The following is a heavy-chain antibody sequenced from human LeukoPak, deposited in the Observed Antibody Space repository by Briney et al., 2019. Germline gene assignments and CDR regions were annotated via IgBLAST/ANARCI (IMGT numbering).Heavy chain of an antibody. Sequence: GASVKVSCKASGYTFTSYYMHWVRQAPGQVLEWMGIINPSGGSTSYAQKFQGRVTMTRDTSTSTVYMELSSLRSEDTAVYYCARESRNDYGDYVGIDYWGQGTLVTVSS. CDR1: GYTFTSYY. D-gene: IGHD4-17*01. CDR3: ARESRNDYGDYVGIDY. J-gene: IGHJ4*02. V-gene: IGHV1-46*01. CDR2: INPSGGST.